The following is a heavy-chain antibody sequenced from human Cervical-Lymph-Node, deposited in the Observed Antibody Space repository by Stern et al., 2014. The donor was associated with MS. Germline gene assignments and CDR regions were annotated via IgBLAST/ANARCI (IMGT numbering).Heavy chain of an antibody. CDR1: GGTFSDHT. CDR2: TIPFFGTA. V-gene: IGHV1-69*18. CDR3: VWFDN. Sequence: VQLEESGSEVKKPGSSVKVSCEASGGTFSDHTFSWVRQAPGQGLEWMGTTIPFFGTANYAQQFQGRVTITSDEYSSTVYMELSSLCASQRREGYNVWFDNWGQGTLVTVSS. J-gene: IGHJ4*02. D-gene: IGHD5-24*01.